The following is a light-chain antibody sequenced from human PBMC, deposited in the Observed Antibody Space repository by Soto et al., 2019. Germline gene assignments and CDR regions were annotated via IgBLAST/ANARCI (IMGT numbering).Light chain of an antibody. Sequence: EIVMTQSPATLSVSPGERVTLSCRASQSVSSNFAWYQQKPGQAPRLLIYGASTRATGIPARFSGGGSETEFTLTISSLQSEDFAVYYCKQYHNWPPRTFGQGTKVEIK. CDR2: GAS. J-gene: IGKJ1*01. CDR1: QSVSSN. CDR3: KQYHNWPPRT. V-gene: IGKV3-15*01.